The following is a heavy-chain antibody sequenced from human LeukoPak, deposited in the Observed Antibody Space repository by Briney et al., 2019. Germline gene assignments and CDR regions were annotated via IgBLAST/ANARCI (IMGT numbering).Heavy chain of an antibody. J-gene: IGHJ4*02. V-gene: IGHV4-34*01. CDR1: GGSFSGYY. D-gene: IGHD6-13*01. CDR3: AREYSSTYDY. CDR2: IYHSGST. Sequence: PSETLSLTCAVYGGSFSGYYWSWIRQPPGKGLEWIGYIYHSGSTYYNPSLKSRVTISVDRSKNQFSLKLSSVTAADTAVYYCAREYSSTYDYWGQGTLVTVSS.